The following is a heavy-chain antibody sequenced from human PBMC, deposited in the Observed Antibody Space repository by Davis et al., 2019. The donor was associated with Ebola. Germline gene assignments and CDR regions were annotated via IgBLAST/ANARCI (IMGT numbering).Heavy chain of an antibody. CDR3: ARTNYDFWSRERRGYFDY. J-gene: IGHJ4*02. CDR1: GGSISSGDYY. Sequence: PSETLSLTCTVSGGSISSGDYYWSWIRQPPGKGLEWIGYIYYSGSTYYNPSLKSRVTISVDTSKNQFSLKLSSVTAADTAVYYCARTNYDFWSRERRGYFDYWGQGTLVTVSS. V-gene: IGHV4-30-4*01. D-gene: IGHD3-3*01. CDR2: IYYSGST.